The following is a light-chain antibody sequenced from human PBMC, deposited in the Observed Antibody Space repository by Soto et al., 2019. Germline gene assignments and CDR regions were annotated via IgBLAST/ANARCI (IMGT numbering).Light chain of an antibody. J-gene: IGKJ4*01. CDR2: EAS. CDR3: QQYNTFLT. V-gene: IGKV1-12*01. Sequence: DIQMTQSPSSVSASVGDRVTIACRASQDINNWLAWYQQKPGKAPKLLIYEASSLQSGVPSRFSGSGSGTEFTLTITSLQPDDFATYYCQQYNTFLTFGGGTKVDIK. CDR1: QDINNW.